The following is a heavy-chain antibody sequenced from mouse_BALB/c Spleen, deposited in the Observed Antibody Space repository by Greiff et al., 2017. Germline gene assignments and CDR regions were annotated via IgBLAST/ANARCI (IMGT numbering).Heavy chain of an antibody. CDR2: INSNGGST. J-gene: IGHJ4*01. CDR1: GFTFSSYG. Sequence: EVMLVESGGGLVQPGGSLKLSCAASGFTFSSYGMSWVRQTPDKRLELVATINSNGGSTYYPDSVKGRFTISRDNAKNTLYLQMSSLKSEDTAMYYCAREGLLDYAMDYWGQGTSVTVSS. D-gene: IGHD3-3*01. CDR3: AREGLLDYAMDY. V-gene: IGHV5-6-3*01.